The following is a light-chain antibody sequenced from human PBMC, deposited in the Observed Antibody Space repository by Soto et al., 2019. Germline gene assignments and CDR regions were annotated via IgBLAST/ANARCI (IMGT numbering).Light chain of an antibody. V-gene: IGKV3-15*01. J-gene: IGKJ1*01. Sequence: ILMTQSPATVSVSPGESATLSCRASQNIYYNVAWYQHRPGQAPRLLIYRASTRAPGVPARFSGSGFGTEFALPISSQQPEDFTVYSCLQYHNLWAFGQGTKVEI. CDR2: RAS. CDR3: LQYHNLWA. CDR1: QNIYYN.